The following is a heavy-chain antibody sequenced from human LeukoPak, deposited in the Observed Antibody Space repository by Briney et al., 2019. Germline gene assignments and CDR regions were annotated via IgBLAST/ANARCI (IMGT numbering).Heavy chain of an antibody. CDR1: GFTFSSYA. CDR2: IYSNDGT. CDR3: ATSPGWQLRRYFDL. V-gene: IGHV3-23*05. D-gene: IGHD4-23*01. J-gene: IGHJ2*01. Sequence: GGSLRLSCAASGFTFSSYAMSWVRQAPGKGLEWVSIIYSNDGTYSADSVKDRFTISRDNSKDTLYLQMHSLRADDTAVYYCATSPGWQLRRYFDLWGRGTLVTVSS.